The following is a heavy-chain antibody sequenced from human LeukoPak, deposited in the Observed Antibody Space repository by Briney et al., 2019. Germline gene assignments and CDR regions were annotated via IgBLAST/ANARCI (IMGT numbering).Heavy chain of an antibody. CDR1: GGSTSSYY. V-gene: IGHV4-59*08. CDR2: IYYSGST. J-gene: IGHJ4*02. D-gene: IGHD4-23*01. Sequence: SETLSLTCTVSGGSTSSYYWSWIRQPPGKGLEWIGYIYYSGSTNYNPSLKSRVTISVDTSKNQFSLKLNSVTAADTAVYYCARSIDRTPFDYRGQGTLVTVSS. CDR3: ARSIDRTPFDY.